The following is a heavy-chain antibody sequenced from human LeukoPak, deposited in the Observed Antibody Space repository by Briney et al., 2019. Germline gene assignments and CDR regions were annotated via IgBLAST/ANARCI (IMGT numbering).Heavy chain of an antibody. J-gene: IGHJ6*03. V-gene: IGHV3-21*06. CDR1: GFTFSSST. CDR3: ASDKTAQLDNYYYYMDV. D-gene: IGHD6-13*01. CDR2: ISGGSIYI. Sequence: PGGSLRLSCAASGFTFSSSTMNWVRQAPGKGLEWVSSISGGSIYIYYADSVKGRFTISRDNGKNSLYLQMNSLRAEDTAVYYCASDKTAQLDNYYYYMDVWGKGTTVTISS.